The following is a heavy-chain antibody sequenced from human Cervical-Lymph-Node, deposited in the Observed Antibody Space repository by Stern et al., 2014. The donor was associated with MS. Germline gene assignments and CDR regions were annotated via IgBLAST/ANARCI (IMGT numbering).Heavy chain of an antibody. D-gene: IGHD2-15*01. J-gene: IGHJ5*02. CDR3: VKDTVVVVAATTHRWFDP. CDR2: INNRDSNT. V-gene: IGHV3-23*04. Sequence: EVQLVESGGGLVQPGGSLRLFCAASGSSLSTYTMSWVRQAPGKGLEWVSSINNRDSNTYYADSVKGRFTISRDNSKNTLYLQMHSLRAEDTAVYYCVKDTVVVVAATTHRWFDPWGQGTLVTVSS. CDR1: GSSLSTYT.